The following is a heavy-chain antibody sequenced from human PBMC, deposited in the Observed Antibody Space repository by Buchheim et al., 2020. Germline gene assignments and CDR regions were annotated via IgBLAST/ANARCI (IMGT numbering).Heavy chain of an antibody. V-gene: IGHV4-4*02. D-gene: IGHD2-2*02. CDR1: GGSISSSNW. Sequence: QVQLQESGPGLVKPSGTLSLTCAVSGGSISSSNWWSWVRQPPGKGLEWIGEIYHSGSTNYNPSLKSRVTISVDKSKNQFSLKLSSVTAADTAVYYCARERYCSSTSCYTSYYYYMDVWGKGTT. CDR3: ARERYCSSTSCYTSYYYYMDV. CDR2: IYHSGST. J-gene: IGHJ6*03.